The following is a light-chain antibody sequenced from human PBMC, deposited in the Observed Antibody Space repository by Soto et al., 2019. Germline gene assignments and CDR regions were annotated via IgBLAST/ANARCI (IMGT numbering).Light chain of an antibody. CDR3: HLWDIRSDQVV. CDR1: NIGSKS. CDR2: DDT. Sequence: SYELTQPPSVSVAPGQTARITCGGNNIGSKSVHWYRQKPGQAPVLVVSDDTDRPSGIPERFSGSKSANTANLTISGVEGGDEADYYCHLWDIRSDQVVFGGETKLTVL. V-gene: IGLV3-21*02. J-gene: IGLJ2*01.